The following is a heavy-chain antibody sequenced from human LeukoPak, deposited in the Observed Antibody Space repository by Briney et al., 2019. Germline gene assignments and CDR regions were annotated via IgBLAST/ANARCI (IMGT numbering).Heavy chain of an antibody. J-gene: IGHJ5*02. Sequence: SETLSLTCTVSGGSISSYYWSWIRQPPGEGLEWIGYIYYSGSTYYNPSLKSRVTISVDTSKNQFSLKLSSVTAADTAVYYCARIVSPPGIAAAGDWFDPWGQGTLVTVSS. CDR3: ARIVSPPGIAAAGDWFDP. CDR2: IYYSGST. D-gene: IGHD6-13*01. CDR1: GGSISSYY. V-gene: IGHV4-59*12.